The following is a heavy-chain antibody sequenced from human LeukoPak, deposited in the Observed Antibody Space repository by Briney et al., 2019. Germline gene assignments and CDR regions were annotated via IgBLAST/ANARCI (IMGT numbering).Heavy chain of an antibody. CDR1: GGSFSGYY. Sequence: SETLSLTCAVYGGSFSGYYWSWIRQPPGKGLEWIGEINHSGSTNYNPSLKSRVTISVDTSKNQFSLKLSSVTAADTAVYYCARVRGSYYYDSSGYYRFDYWGLGTLVTVSS. CDR3: ARVRGSYYYDSSGYYRFDY. V-gene: IGHV4-34*01. D-gene: IGHD3-22*01. CDR2: INHSGST. J-gene: IGHJ4*02.